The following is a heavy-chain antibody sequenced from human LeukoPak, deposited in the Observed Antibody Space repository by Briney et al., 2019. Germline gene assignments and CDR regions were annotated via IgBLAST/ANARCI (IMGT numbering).Heavy chain of an antibody. CDR1: GDSVSSNSAA. D-gene: IGHD6-19*01. CDR3: ARGDSSGWPYFDY. V-gene: IGHV6-1*01. Sequence: SQTLSLTCAISGDSVSSNSAARNWIRQSPSRGLEWLGRTYYRSKWYNDYAVSAKSRITINPDTSKNQFSLQLNSVSPEDTAVYYCARGDSSGWPYFDYWGQGTLVTVSS. CDR2: TYYRSKWYN. J-gene: IGHJ4*02.